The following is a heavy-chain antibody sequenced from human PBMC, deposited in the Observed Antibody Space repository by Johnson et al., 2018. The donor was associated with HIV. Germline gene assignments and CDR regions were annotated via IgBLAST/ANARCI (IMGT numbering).Heavy chain of an antibody. CDR2: IYSGGST. CDR1: GFTVSSNY. V-gene: IGHV3-66*01. Sequence: EMQLVESGGGVVQPGGSLRLSCAASGFTVSSNYMSWVRQAPGKGLEWVSVIYSGGSTYYADSVKGRFTISRDNSKNTLYLQMNSLRAEDTAVYYCARGLIIQLWLQAAFDIWGQGTMVTVSS. D-gene: IGHD5-18*01. CDR3: ARGLIIQLWLQAAFDI. J-gene: IGHJ3*02.